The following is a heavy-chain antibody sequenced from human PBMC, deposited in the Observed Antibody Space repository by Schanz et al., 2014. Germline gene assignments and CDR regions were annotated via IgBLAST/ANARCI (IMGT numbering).Heavy chain of an antibody. J-gene: IGHJ6*02. CDR2: IGVDGTTT. CDR3: TASWWVEGAPSATLYGMDV. Sequence: VQLVESGGGLVKPGGSLRLSCLASGFAFSSYGMNWLRQAPGKGLEWVSVIGVDGTTTYYADSVKGRFTISRDNSKNTLYLQMNSLKTEDTAVYHCTASWWVEGAPSATLYGMDVWGQGTTVTVSS. CDR1: GFAFSSYG. D-gene: IGHD2-8*02. V-gene: IGHV3-23*04.